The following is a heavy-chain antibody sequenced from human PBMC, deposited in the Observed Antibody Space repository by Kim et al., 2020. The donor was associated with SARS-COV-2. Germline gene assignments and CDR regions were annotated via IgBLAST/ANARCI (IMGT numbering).Heavy chain of an antibody. CDR2: T. Sequence: TRSSPSFQGQVTISADKSISTAYLQWSSLKASDTAMYYCARQVMTHAFDIWGQGTMVTVSS. D-gene: IGHD2-21*01. J-gene: IGHJ3*02. CDR3: ARQVMTHAFDI. V-gene: IGHV5-51*01.